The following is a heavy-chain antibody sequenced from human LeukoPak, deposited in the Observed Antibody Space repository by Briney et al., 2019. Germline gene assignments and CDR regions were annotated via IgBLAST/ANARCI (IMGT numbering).Heavy chain of an antibody. CDR1: GGSFSGYY. Sequence: SETLSLTCAVYGGSFSGYYWSWIRQPPGKGLEWIGRIYTSGSTNYNPSLKSRVTISVDTSKNQFSLKLSSVTAADTAVYYCARVYVWELPPYDAFDIWGQGTMVTVSS. V-gene: IGHV4-4*08. CDR2: IYTSGST. J-gene: IGHJ3*02. D-gene: IGHD1-26*01. CDR3: ARVYVWELPPYDAFDI.